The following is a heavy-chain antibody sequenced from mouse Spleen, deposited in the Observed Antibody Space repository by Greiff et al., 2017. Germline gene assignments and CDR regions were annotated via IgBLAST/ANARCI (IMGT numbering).Heavy chain of an antibody. J-gene: IGHJ4*01. Sequence: EVKVVESGGGLVQPGGSLSLSCAASGFTFTDYYMSWVRQPPGKALEWLGFIRNKANGYTTEYSASVKGRFTISRDNSQSILYLQMNALRAEDSATYYCARYGTVAYAMDYWGQGTSVTVSS. CDR1: GFTFTDYY. V-gene: IGHV7-3*01. CDR2: IRNKANGYTT. CDR3: ARYGTVAYAMDY. D-gene: IGHD1-1*01.